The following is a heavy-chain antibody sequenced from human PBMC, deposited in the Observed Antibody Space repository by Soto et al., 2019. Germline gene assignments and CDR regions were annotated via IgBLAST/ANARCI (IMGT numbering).Heavy chain of an antibody. CDR2: IIPIFGTA. J-gene: IGHJ6*02. CDR1: GGTFSSYA. V-gene: IGHV1-69*01. D-gene: IGHD3-10*01. CDR3: ARGTIIPPGHTMAQGSYYYYYGMDV. Sequence: QVQLVQSGAEVKKPGSSVKVSCKASGGTFSSYAISWVRQAPGQGLEWMGGIIPIFGTANYAQKFQGRVTITADESTSTAYMELSSLRSEDTAVYYCARGTIIPPGHTMAQGSYYYYYGMDVWGQGTTVTVSS.